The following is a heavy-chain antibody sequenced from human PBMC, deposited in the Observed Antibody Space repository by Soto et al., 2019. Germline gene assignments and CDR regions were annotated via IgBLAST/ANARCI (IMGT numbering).Heavy chain of an antibody. V-gene: IGHV3-21*04. Sequence: PGGSLRLSCAASGFTFSSYSMNWVRQAPGKGLEWVSSISSSSSYIYYADSVKGRFTISRDNAKNSLYLQMNSLRAEDTAVYYCAKERGSGWPRNIDYWGQGTLVTVSS. CDR3: AKERGSGWPRNIDY. J-gene: IGHJ4*02. CDR2: ISSSSSYI. CDR1: GFTFSSYS. D-gene: IGHD6-19*01.